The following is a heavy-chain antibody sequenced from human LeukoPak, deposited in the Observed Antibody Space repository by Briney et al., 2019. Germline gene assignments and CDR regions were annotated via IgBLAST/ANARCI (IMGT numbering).Heavy chain of an antibody. CDR1: GYTFTSYG. CDR2: ISAYNGNT. V-gene: IGHV1-18*01. D-gene: IGHD3-22*01. J-gene: IGHJ4*02. CDR3: ARGSGWTYYYESSGSYYFDY. Sequence: ASVKVSCKASGYTFTSYGISWVRQAPGQGLEWMGWISAYNGNTNYAQKLQGRVTMTTDTSTSTAYMELRSLRSDDTAVYYCARGSGWTYYYESSGSYYFDYWGQGPLVTVSS.